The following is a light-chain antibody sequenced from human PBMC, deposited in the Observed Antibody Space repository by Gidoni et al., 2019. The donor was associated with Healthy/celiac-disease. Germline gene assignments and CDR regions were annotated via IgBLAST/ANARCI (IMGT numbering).Light chain of an antibody. J-gene: IGKJ4*01. V-gene: IGKV3-11*01. CDR1: QSVSSY. CDR3: QQRSNWLSLT. Sequence: EIVLTQSPTTLSLSPGDRATLSCRASQSVSSYLAWYQQKPGQAPRLLIYDASNRATGIPARFSCSGSGTDFTLTISSLEPEDFAVYYCQQRSNWLSLTFGGGTKVEIK. CDR2: DAS.